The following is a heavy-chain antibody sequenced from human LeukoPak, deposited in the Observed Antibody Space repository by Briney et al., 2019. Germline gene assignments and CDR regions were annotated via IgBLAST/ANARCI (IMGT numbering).Heavy chain of an antibody. J-gene: IGHJ4*02. CDR2: IRYSGRT. CDR1: DDSISRDF. V-gene: IGHV4-59*01. CDR3: ARLPDVSGWPFDD. Sequence: SETLSLTCTASDDSISRDFWTWIRQPPGKGLEWIGYIRYSGRTEYNPSLKSRVTISIQTSKNQFSLKLTSVTAADTAIYYCARLPDVSGWPFDDWGQGILVTVSS. D-gene: IGHD6-19*01.